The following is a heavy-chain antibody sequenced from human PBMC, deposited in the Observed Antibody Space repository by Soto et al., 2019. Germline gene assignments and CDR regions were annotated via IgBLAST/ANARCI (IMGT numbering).Heavy chain of an antibody. V-gene: IGHV3-11*06. D-gene: IGHD3-22*01. CDR1: GFTCSDYY. Sequence: GGSLRLSCAASGFTCSDYYMSWIRQAPGKGLEWVSYISSSSSYTNYADSVKGRFTISRDNAKNSLYLQMNSLRAEDTAVYYCARAFPSLPTYYYDSSGYNALDYWGQGTLVTVSS. CDR2: ISSSSSYT. CDR3: ARAFPSLPTYYYDSSGYNALDY. J-gene: IGHJ4*02.